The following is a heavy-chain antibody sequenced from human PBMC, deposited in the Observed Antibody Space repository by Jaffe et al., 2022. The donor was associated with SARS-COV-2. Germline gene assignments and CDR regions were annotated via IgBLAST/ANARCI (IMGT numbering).Heavy chain of an antibody. D-gene: IGHD3-10*01. Sequence: QLQLQESGPGLVKPSETLSLTCTVSGGSISSSSYYWGWIRQPPGKGLEWIGSIYYSGSTYYNPSLKSRVTISVDTSKNQFSLKLSSVTAADTAVYYCARQAYYYGSGSWRSPYNWFDPWGQGTLVTVSS. J-gene: IGHJ5*02. CDR2: IYYSGST. CDR3: ARQAYYYGSGSWRSPYNWFDP. V-gene: IGHV4-39*01. CDR1: GGSISSSSYY.